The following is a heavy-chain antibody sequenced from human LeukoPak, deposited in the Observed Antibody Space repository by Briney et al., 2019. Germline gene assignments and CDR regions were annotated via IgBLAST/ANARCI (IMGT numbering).Heavy chain of an antibody. V-gene: IGHV1-2*02. D-gene: IGHD6-19*01. J-gene: IGHJ4*02. CDR3: ARGGSGWRNSLFDY. CDR2: INPNSGGT. CDR1: GYTLTGYY. Sequence: ASVKVSCKASGYTLTGYYIHWVRQAPGQGLEWMGWINPNSGGTNYAQKFQGRVTMTRDTSISTAYMELSRLRSDDTAVYYCARGGSGWRNSLFDYWGQGTLVTVSS.